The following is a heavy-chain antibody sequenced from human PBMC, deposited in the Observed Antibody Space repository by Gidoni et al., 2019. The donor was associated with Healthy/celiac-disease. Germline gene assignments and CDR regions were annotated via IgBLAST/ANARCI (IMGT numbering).Heavy chain of an antibody. CDR3: ATVATIFGVTPYAFDI. CDR1: GYTLTELS. V-gene: IGHV1-24*01. CDR2: FDPEDGET. D-gene: IGHD3-3*01. Sequence: QVQLVQSGAEVKKPGASVKVSCKVSGYTLTELSMHWVRQAPGKGLEWMGGFDPEDGETIYAQKFQGRVTMTEDTSTDTAYMELSSLRSEDTAVYYCATVATIFGVTPYAFDIWGQGTMVTVSS. J-gene: IGHJ3*02.